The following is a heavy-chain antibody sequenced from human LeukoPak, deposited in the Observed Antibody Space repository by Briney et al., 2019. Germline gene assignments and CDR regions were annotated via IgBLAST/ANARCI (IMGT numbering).Heavy chain of an antibody. Sequence: GSGGSTYYADSVKGRFTISRDNSKNTLYLQMNSLRAEDTAVYYCAKDRYPIVVVPAAIDYWGQGTLVTVSS. CDR2: GSGGST. J-gene: IGHJ4*02. V-gene: IGHV3-23*01. CDR3: AKDRYPIVVVPAAIDY. D-gene: IGHD2-2*02.